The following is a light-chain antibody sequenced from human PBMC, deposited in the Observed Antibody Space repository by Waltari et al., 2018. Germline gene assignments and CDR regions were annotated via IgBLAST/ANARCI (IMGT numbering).Light chain of an antibody. J-gene: IGLJ1*01. Sequence: QSALTQPASVSGSPGQSLAVSCPGSSSDVGTYNLVPWYQQHPGKAPKLIIYEATKRPSGVSNRFSGSKSGNMASLTISGLQAEDEAEYYCCSFAGRSTWVFGTGTKVTVL. CDR3: CSFAGRSTWV. CDR1: SSDVGTYNL. V-gene: IGLV2-23*01. CDR2: EAT.